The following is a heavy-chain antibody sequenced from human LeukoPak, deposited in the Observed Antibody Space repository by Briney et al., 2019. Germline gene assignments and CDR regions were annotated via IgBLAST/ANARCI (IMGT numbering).Heavy chain of an antibody. D-gene: IGHD3-10*01. Sequence: GGTLRLSCAASGFTFSSYGMSWVRQAPGKGLEWVSAISGSGGSTYYADSVKGRFTISRDNSKNTLYLQMNSLRAEDTAVYYCAKRSARGVITKNNWFDPWGQGTLVTVSS. CDR1: GFTFSSYG. CDR3: AKRSARGVITKNNWFDP. J-gene: IGHJ5*02. CDR2: ISGSGGST. V-gene: IGHV3-23*01.